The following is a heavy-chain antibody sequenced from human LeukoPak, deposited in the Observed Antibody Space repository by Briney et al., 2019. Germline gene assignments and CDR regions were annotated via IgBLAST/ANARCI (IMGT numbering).Heavy chain of an antibody. D-gene: IGHD3-10*01. V-gene: IGHV1-3*01. J-gene: IGHJ5*02. CDR3: AREVRDYGSGSPLFDP. CDR2: INAGNGNT. Sequence: GASVKVSCKASGYTFTSYAMHWVRQASGQRLEWMGWINAGNGNTKYSQKFQGRVTITRDTSASTAYMELSSLRSEDTAVYYCAREVRDYGSGSPLFDPRGQGTLVTVSS. CDR1: GYTFTSYA.